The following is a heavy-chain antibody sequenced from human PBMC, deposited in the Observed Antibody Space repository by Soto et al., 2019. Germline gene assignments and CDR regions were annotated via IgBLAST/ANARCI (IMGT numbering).Heavy chain of an antibody. J-gene: IGHJ4*02. CDR1: SDSITSGPYY. CDR2: IYYRGNS. V-gene: IGHV4-31*01. D-gene: IGHD2-15*01. CDR3: ARSGGSNSWYGVFDF. Sequence: QVQLQESGPGLVQPSQTLSLTCTVSSDSITSGPYYWSWVRQHPGRGLEWIGYIYYRGNSYYNPSLKSLIFISLDRSKIQFFLELKSVTAADAAVYYCARSGGSNSWYGVFDFWVQGTRVTVSS.